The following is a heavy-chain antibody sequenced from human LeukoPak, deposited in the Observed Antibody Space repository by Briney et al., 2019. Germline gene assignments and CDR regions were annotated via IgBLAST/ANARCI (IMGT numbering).Heavy chain of an antibody. CDR3: ARVRAGLGYYYYYMDV. CDR1: GYTFTSYG. CDR2: ISAYNGNT. D-gene: IGHD6-19*01. V-gene: IGHV1-18*01. J-gene: IGHJ6*03. Sequence: ASVKVSCKASGYTFTSYGISWVRQAPGQGLEWMGWISAYNGNTNYAQKLQGRVTMTTDTSTSTAYMELRSLRSDDTAVYYCARVRAGLGYYYYYMDVWGKGTTVTISS.